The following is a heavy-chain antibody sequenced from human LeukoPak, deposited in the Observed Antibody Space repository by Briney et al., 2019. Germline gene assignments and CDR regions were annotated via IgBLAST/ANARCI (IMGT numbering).Heavy chain of an antibody. V-gene: IGHV3-23*01. CDR3: GKDRPIMATIGPFEY. J-gene: IGHJ4*02. Sequence: GGSLRLSCAASGFTFSSYAMSSVRQAPGKGLEWVSAISGSGGSTYYADSVKGRFTIYRDNSKNTLYLKMNSLRAKDTGEYYCGKDRPIMATIGPFEYWGQGTLVTVSS. CDR1: GFTFSSYA. CDR2: ISGSGGST. D-gene: IGHD5-12*01.